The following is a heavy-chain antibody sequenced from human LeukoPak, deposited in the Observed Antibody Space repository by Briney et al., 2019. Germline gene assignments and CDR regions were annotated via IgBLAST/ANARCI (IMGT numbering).Heavy chain of an antibody. V-gene: IGHV4-38-2*02. CDR2: IYHSGTT. J-gene: IGHJ4*02. CDR1: NSSISSGYY. CDR3: ARDYTTSFDY. D-gene: IGHD1-26*01. Sequence: SETLSLTCTVSNSSISSGYYWGWIRPPPGKGLEWLGSIYHSGTTYYNPSLKSRVTISADTSKNQVFLKLSSVTPADTAVYYCARDYTTSFDYWGQGTLVTVSS.